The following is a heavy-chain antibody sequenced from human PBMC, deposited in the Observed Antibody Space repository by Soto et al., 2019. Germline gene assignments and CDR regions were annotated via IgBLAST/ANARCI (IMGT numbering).Heavy chain of an antibody. CDR3: AKDRDSSGWFSGYYYGVDV. D-gene: IGHD6-19*01. V-gene: IGHV3-30*18. CDR1: GFTFSSYG. J-gene: IGHJ6*02. CDR2: ISYDGSNK. Sequence: QVQLVESGGGVVQPGRYLRLSCAASGFTFSSYGMHWVRQAPGKGLEWVALISYDGSNKYYADSVKGRFTISRDNSKNTLSLQVSSLRPEDTAVYYCAKDRDSSGWFSGYYYGVDVWGQGTTVTVSS.